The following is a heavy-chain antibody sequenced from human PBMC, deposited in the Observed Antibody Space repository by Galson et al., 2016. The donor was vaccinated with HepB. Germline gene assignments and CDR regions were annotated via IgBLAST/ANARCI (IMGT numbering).Heavy chain of an antibody. CDR2: INHSGTT. D-gene: IGHD2-15*01. J-gene: IGHJ4*02. Sequence: SETLSLTCDVYGGSFSSYYWTWIRQPPGKGLEWIGEINHSGTTNYNPSLKSRVTISVDTSKAQFSLNLSSVTAADTAVYYCARDFCSGGRCYQAFDYWGQGSLVTVSS. CDR1: GGSFSSYY. CDR3: ARDFCSGGRCYQAFDY. V-gene: IGHV4-34*01.